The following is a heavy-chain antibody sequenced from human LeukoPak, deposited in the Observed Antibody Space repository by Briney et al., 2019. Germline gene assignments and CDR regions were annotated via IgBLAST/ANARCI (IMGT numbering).Heavy chain of an antibody. CDR1: GYTFTGSY. J-gene: IGHJ1*01. CDR3: AREPDLNCSSTSCYRGEYFQH. D-gene: IGHD2-2*01. CDR2: INPNSGGT. V-gene: IGHV1-2*02. Sequence: ASVKVSCKASGYTFTGSYMHWVRQAPGQGLEWMGWINPNSGGTNYAQKFQGRVTMTRDTSISTAYMELSRLRSDDTAVYYCAREPDLNCSSTSCYRGEYFQHWGQGTLVTVSS.